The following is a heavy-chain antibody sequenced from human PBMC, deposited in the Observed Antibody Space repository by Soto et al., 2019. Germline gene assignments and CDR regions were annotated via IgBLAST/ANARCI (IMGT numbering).Heavy chain of an antibody. CDR2: MNPNSGNT. Sequence: ASVKVSCKASGYTFTSYYMHWVRQAPGQGLEWMGRMNPNSGNTGYAQKFQGRVTMTRNTSISTVYMELSSLRSEDTAVYYCARTLYGDNVDYWGQGTLVTVSS. D-gene: IGHD4-17*01. CDR1: GYTFTSYY. V-gene: IGHV1-8*02. J-gene: IGHJ4*02. CDR3: ARTLYGDNVDY.